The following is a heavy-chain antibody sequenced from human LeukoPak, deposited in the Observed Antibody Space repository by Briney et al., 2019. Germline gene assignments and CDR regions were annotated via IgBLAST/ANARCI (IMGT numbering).Heavy chain of an antibody. J-gene: IGHJ6*02. CDR1: GYTFTSYY. Sequence: ASVKVSCKASGYTFTSYYMHWVRQAPGQGLEWMGIINPSGGSTSYAQKFQGRVTMTRDTSTSTVYMELSSLRSEDTAVYYCAGAGYYYDSSGYFHVYYYGMDVWGQGTTVTVSS. CDR3: AGAGYYYDSSGYFHVYYYGMDV. CDR2: INPSGGST. D-gene: IGHD3-22*01. V-gene: IGHV1-46*01.